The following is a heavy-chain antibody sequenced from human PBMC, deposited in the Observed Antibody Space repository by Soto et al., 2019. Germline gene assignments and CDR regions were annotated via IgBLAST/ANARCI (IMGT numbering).Heavy chain of an antibody. D-gene: IGHD3-16*01. CDR1: GGSVSSVGYS. J-gene: IGHJ5*02. Sequence: PSETLSLTCGVSGGSVSSVGYSWSWIRQSPGKGLEWIGHIYHSGNTYYHPSLGRRVTISMDRSNNQFSLQVHSVTAADTAVYYCAPATYAYTWLDPWGLGPLGTVSP. CDR2: IYHSGNT. CDR3: APATYAYTWLDP. V-gene: IGHV4-30-2*06.